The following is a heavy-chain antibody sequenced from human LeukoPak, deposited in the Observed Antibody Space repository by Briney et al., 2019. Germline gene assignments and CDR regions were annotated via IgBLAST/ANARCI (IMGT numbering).Heavy chain of an antibody. CDR2: ISSSGSTI. D-gene: IGHD4/OR15-4a*01. CDR3: ARDRFWRGHGTIGC. J-gene: IGHJ4*02. V-gene: IGHV3-11*04. CDR1: GFTFSDYY. Sequence: PGGSLRLSCAGSGFTFSDYYMSWIRQAPGKGLEWVSYISSSGSTIYYADSVKGRFTISRDNAKSSLYLQVNSLRAEDTAVYYCARDRFWRGHGTIGCWGQGALVTVSS.